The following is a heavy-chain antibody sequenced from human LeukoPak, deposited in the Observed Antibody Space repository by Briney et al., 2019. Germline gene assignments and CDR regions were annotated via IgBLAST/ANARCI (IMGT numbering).Heavy chain of an antibody. CDR2: IIPIFGTA. CDR3: ARALPKGQLDYYYYYMDV. D-gene: IGHD6-6*01. V-gene: IGHV1-69*13. J-gene: IGHJ6*03. CDR1: GGTFSSYV. Sequence: ASVKVSCKASGGTFSSYVISWVRQAPGQGLEWMGGIIPIFGTANYAQKFQGRVTITANDSTSTAYMELSSLRSEDTAVYYCARALPKGQLDYYYYYMDVWGKGTTVTVSS.